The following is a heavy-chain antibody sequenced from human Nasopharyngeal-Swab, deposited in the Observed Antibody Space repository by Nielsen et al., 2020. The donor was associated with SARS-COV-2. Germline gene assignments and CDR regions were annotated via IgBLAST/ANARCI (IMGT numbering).Heavy chain of an antibody. V-gene: IGHV3-15*01. J-gene: IGHJ1*01. CDR2: IKSKTDGGTT. D-gene: IGHD3-10*01. CDR3: TTDRSLLWFGELWGEYFQH. Sequence: VRQMPGKGLAWVGRIKSKTDGGTTDYAAPVKGRFTISRDDSKNTLYLQMNSLKTEDTAVYYCTTDRSLLWFGELWGEYFQHWGQGTLVTVSS.